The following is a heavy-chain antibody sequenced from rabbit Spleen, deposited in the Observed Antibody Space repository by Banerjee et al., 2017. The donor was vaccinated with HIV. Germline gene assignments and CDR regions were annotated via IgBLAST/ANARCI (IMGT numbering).Heavy chain of an antibody. CDR3: ARDSGSGTYFGYFNL. Sequence: EQLEESGGGLVKPEGSLTLTCKASGVSLNDKDVMCWVRQAPGKGLEWIGCIYTGNGKTYYAGWAKGRFTISKASSTTVTLQMTSLTAADTATYFCARDSGSGTYFGYFNLWGPGTLVTVS. D-gene: IGHD1-1*01. CDR2: IYTGNGKT. CDR1: GVSLNDKDV. J-gene: IGHJ4*01. V-gene: IGHV1S45*01.